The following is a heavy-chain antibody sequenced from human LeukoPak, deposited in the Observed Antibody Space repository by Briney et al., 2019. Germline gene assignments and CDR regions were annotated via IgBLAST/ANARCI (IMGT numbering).Heavy chain of an antibody. CDR2: IYYSGST. CDR1: GGSISSYY. D-gene: IGHD3-10*01. V-gene: IGHV4-59*12. J-gene: IGHJ5*02. Sequence: SETLSLTCTVSGGSISSYYWSWIRQPPGKGLEWIGYIYYSGSTNYNPSLKSRVTISVDTSKNQFSLKLSSVTAADTAVYYCARGKTMVRGVIPGWFDPWGQGTLVTVSS. CDR3: ARGKTMVRGVIPGWFDP.